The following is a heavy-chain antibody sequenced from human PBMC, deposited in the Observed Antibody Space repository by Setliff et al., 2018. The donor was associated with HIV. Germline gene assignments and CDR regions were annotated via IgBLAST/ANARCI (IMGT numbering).Heavy chain of an antibody. V-gene: IGHV1-3*01. CDR1: GYTFTNYA. Sequence: ASVKVSCKASGYTFTNYAMHWVRQAPGQRLEWMGWINAGNGNTKYSQKFQGRVTMTTDTSTTTAFMELRSLKADDTGIYYCSRSGVPPYYYYGMDVWGQGTTVTVSS. CDR3: SRSGVPPYYYYGMDV. J-gene: IGHJ6*02. CDR2: INAGNGNT. D-gene: IGHD3-10*01.